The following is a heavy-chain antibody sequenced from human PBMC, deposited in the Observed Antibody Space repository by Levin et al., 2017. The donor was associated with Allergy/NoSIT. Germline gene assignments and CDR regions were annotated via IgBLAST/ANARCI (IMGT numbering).Heavy chain of an antibody. Sequence: GGSLRLSCAASGFTFTSYCMHWVRQAPGKGLVCVSRIHSAGTSTNYADSVKGRFTISRDNAKNTLYLQMNSLRDEDTAVYYCARGASGYSYGWGQGTLVIVSS. J-gene: IGHJ4*02. CDR1: GFTFTSYC. CDR3: ARGASGYSYG. V-gene: IGHV3-74*01. CDR2: IHSAGTST. D-gene: IGHD5-18*01.